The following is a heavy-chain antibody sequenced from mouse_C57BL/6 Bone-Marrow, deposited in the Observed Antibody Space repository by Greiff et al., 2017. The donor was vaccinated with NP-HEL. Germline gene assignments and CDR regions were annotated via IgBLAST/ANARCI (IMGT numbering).Heavy chain of an antibody. J-gene: IGHJ2*01. CDR3: AREGLVERYFDY. CDR2: IDPSDSYT. V-gene: IGHV1-59*01. CDR1: GYTFTSYW. D-gene: IGHD1-1*01. Sequence: QVQLQQPGAELVRPGTSVKLSCKASGYTFTSYWMHWVKQRPGQGLERIGVIDPSDSYTNYNQKFKGKATLTVDTSSSTAYMQLSSLTSEDSAVYYCAREGLVERYFDYWGQGTTLTVSS.